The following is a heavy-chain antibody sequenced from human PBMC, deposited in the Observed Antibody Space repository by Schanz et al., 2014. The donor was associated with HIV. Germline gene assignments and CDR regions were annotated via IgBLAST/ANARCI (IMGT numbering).Heavy chain of an antibody. CDR2: ISSSSSYI. Sequence: EVQLVESGGGLVKPGGSLRLSCAGSRLTFSGYSMNWVRQAPGKGLEWVSSISSSSSYIFYADSVKGRFTISRDNANNSLFLQMNSLRADDTAVYYCARGSGFLDYYYYGMDVWGQGTTVTVSS. CDR3: ARGSGFLDYYYYGMDV. J-gene: IGHJ6*02. CDR1: RLTFSGYS. V-gene: IGHV3-21*01. D-gene: IGHD5-12*01.